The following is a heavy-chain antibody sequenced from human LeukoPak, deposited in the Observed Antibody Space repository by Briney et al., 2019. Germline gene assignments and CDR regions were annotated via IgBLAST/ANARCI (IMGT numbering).Heavy chain of an antibody. CDR2: INHGGST. CDR3: AMTTVTTDNWFDP. J-gene: IGHJ5*02. CDR1: GGSFSGYY. Sequence: SETLSLTCAVYGGSFSGYYWSWIRQPPGKGLEWIGEINHGGSTNYNPSLKSRVTISVDTSKNQFSLKLSSVTAADTAVYYCAMTTVTTDNWFDPWGQGTLVTVSS. D-gene: IGHD4-17*01. V-gene: IGHV4-34*01.